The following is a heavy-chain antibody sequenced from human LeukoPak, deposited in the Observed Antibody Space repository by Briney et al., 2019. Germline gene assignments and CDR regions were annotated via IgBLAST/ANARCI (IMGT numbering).Heavy chain of an antibody. Sequence: WETLSLTCTVSGGSISSYYRSWIRQPPGKGLEWIGYINYSGSTNYNPSLKSRVTISVDTSKNQISLKLSSVTAADTAVYYCARVPASGWFFDYWGQGTLVTVSS. D-gene: IGHD6-19*01. CDR3: ARVPASGWFFDY. J-gene: IGHJ4*02. V-gene: IGHV4-59*01. CDR1: GGSISSYY. CDR2: INYSGST.